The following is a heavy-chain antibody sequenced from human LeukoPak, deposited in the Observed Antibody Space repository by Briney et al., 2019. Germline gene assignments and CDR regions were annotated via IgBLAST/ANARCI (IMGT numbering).Heavy chain of an antibody. V-gene: IGHV3-7*01. D-gene: IGHD3-10*01. J-gene: IGHJ6*02. CDR1: GFTLSNYW. CDR3: AWYGVTHGLDV. CDR2: IDQDGSDK. Sequence: GGSLRLSCAASGFTLSNYWMSWVRQAPGKGLEWVANIDQDGSDKCYVDSVKGRFTISRDNAKKSLYLQMNSLRAEDTAIYYCAWYGVTHGLDVWGQGTTVTVSS.